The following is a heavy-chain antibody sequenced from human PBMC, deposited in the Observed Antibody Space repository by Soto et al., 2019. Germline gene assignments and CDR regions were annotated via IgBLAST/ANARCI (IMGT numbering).Heavy chain of an antibody. J-gene: IGHJ4*02. CDR1: GFTFSDCA. V-gene: IGHV3-64D*06. Sequence: GGSLRLSCSASGFTFSDCAMHWVRQAPGKGLEYVSAINKNGGSTYYIDSVKGRFTISRDDSRNTLYLQMSSLKHEDTAVYYCVKDRGKTYKDFDCWGQGTLVTVSS. CDR3: VKDRGKTYKDFDC. D-gene: IGHD3-10*01. CDR2: INKNGGST.